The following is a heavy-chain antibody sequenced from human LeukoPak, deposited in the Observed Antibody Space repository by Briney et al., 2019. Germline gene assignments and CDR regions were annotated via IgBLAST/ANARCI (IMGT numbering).Heavy chain of an antibody. CDR1: GFTVSSNY. Sequence: PGGSLRLSCAASGFTVSSNYMSWVRQAPGKGLEWVSVIYSGGNTYYADSVKGRFTISRDNSKNTLYLQMNSLRAEDTAVYYCAKQKRDYDSSGYDYWGQGTLVTVSS. CDR2: IYSGGNT. V-gene: IGHV3-53*01. CDR3: AKQKRDYDSSGYDY. D-gene: IGHD3-22*01. J-gene: IGHJ4*02.